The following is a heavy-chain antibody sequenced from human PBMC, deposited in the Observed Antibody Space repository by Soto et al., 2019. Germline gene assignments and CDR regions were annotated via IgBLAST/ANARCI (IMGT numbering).Heavy chain of an antibody. V-gene: IGHV3-53*01. Sequence: EVQLVESGGGLVQPGGSLRLSCAASGFIVRDNFMIWVRQAPGKGLEWVSALYRGGVAYYADAVKGRFIISRDNPENTLYLQTTSLRADDSAIYYCARALLEVPAHPRRDAFDLWGQGTLVTVS. CDR2: LYRGGVA. CDR1: GFIVRDNF. CDR3: ARALLEVPAHPRRDAFDL. J-gene: IGHJ3*01. D-gene: IGHD3-3*02.